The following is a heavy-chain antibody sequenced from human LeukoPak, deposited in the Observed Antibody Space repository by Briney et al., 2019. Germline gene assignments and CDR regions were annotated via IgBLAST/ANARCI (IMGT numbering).Heavy chain of an antibody. Sequence: GGSLRLSCAASGFTFSSYSMNWVRQAPGKGLEWVSSISSSSSYIYYAGSVKGRFTISRDNAKNSLYLQMNSLRAEDTAVYYCASSAGLADCSSTSCPLGYWGQGTLVTVSS. CDR1: GFTFSSYS. CDR3: ASSAGLADCSSTSCPLGY. J-gene: IGHJ4*02. V-gene: IGHV3-21*01. D-gene: IGHD2-2*01. CDR2: ISSSSSYI.